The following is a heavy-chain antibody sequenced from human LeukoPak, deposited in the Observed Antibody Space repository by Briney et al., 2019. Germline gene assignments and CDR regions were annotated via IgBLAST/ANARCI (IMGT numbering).Heavy chain of an antibody. CDR2: ISYDGSNK. D-gene: IGHD1-1*01. J-gene: IGHJ6*04. CDR3: ARAQLEGPVGVLYYGMDV. V-gene: IGHV3-30*04. Sequence: GRSLRLSCAASGFTFSSYAMHWVRQAPGKGLERVAVISYDGSNKYYADSVKGRFTISRDNSKNTLYLQMNSLRAEDTAVYYCARAQLEGPVGVLYYGMDVWGKGTTVTVSS. CDR1: GFTFSSYA.